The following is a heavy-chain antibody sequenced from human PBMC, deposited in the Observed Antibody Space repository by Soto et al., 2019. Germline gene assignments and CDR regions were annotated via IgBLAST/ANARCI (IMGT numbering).Heavy chain of an antibody. CDR1: GFTFSSYA. CDR2: ISYDGSNK. D-gene: IGHD1-26*01. Sequence: ESGGGVVQPGRSLRLSCAASGFTFSSYAMHWVRQAPGKGLEWVAVISYDGSNKYYADSVKGRFTISRDNSKNTLYLQMNSLRAEDTAVYYCAINGGWELLAEYFQHWGQGTLVTVSS. V-gene: IGHV3-30-3*01. CDR3: AINGGWELLAEYFQH. J-gene: IGHJ1*01.